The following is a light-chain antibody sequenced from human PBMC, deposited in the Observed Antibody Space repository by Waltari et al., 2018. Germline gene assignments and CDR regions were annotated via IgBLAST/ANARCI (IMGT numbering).Light chain of an antibody. CDR2: AAS. J-gene: IGKJ1*01. V-gene: IGKV3-20*01. CDR1: QTIRSRD. CDR3: QQYRDSLWT. Sequence: EIVLTQSPDTLSLSPGDRATLSCKSSQTIRSRDLAWYRQKPGQAPRLLLYAASRRAIGIPDRFSGTGSGPDFTLTISRLEPEDSAVYFCQQYRDSLWTFGQGTKVEIK.